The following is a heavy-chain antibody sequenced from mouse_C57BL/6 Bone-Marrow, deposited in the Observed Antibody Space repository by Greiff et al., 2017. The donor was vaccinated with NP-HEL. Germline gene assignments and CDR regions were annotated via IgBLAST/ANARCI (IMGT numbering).Heavy chain of an antibody. D-gene: IGHD2-1*01. CDR2: IYPGDGDT. V-gene: IGHV1-80*01. CDR3: ARSAYGNYVGGV. Sequence: QVQLQQSGAELVKPGASVKISCKASGYAFSSYWMNWVKQRPGKGLEWIGQIYPGDGDTNYNGKFKGKATLTADKSSSTAYMQLSSLTSEDSAVYFCARSAYGNYVGGVWGTGTTVTVSS. CDR1: GYAFSSYW. J-gene: IGHJ1*03.